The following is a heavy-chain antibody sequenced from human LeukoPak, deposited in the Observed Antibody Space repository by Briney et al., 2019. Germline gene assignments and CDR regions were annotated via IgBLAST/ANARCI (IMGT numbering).Heavy chain of an antibody. J-gene: IGHJ5*02. CDR3: ARSFTYYYDSSGYYPPWFDP. V-gene: IGHV5-51*01. CDR1: GYSFTSYW. D-gene: IGHD3-22*01. CDR2: IYPGGSDT. Sequence: GESLKISCKGSGYSFTSYWIGWVRQMPGKGLEWMGIIYPGGSDTRYSPSFQGQVTISADKSISTAYLQWSSLQASDTAMYYCARSFTYYYDSSGYYPPWFDPWGQGTLVTVSS.